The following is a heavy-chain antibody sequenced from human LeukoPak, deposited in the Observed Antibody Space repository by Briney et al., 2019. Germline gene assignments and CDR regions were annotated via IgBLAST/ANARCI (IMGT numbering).Heavy chain of an antibody. CDR2: IYYSGST. D-gene: IGHD1-26*01. V-gene: IGHV4-39*07. Sequence: PSETLSLTCTVSGGSISSSSYYWGWIRQPPGKGLEWIGSIYYSGSTYYNPSLKSRVTISVDTSKNQFSPKLSSVTAADTAVYYCARDAIVGATGGYYWGQGTLVTVSS. J-gene: IGHJ4*02. CDR1: GGSISSSSYY. CDR3: ARDAIVGATGGYY.